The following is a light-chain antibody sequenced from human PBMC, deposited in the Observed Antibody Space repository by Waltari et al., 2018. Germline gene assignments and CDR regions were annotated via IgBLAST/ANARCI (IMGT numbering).Light chain of an antibody. V-gene: IGLV3-19*01. Sequence: SSELTQDPAVSVALGQTVRLTCHGDSLRTYYVSWFQQKPGQAPALVIYGKNNRPSGIPDRFSASTSGSTSSLTIIGAQAEDEADYYCHSRDSSGDVVIGGGTKLTVV. CDR2: GKN. CDR3: HSRDSSGDVV. J-gene: IGLJ2*01. CDR1: SLRTYY.